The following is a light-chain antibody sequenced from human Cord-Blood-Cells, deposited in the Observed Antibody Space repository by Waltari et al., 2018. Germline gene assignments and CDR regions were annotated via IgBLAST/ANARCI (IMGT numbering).Light chain of an antibody. Sequence: EIVTTQSPATLSLSPGARATHSCRASQSVSSNLAWYQQKPGHAPRLLIYGASTRATGIPARFSGSGSGTEFTLTISSLQSEDFAVYYCQQYNNWPPTFGQGTKVEIK. CDR3: QQYNNWPPT. V-gene: IGKV3-15*01. CDR2: GAS. CDR1: QSVSSN. J-gene: IGKJ1*01.